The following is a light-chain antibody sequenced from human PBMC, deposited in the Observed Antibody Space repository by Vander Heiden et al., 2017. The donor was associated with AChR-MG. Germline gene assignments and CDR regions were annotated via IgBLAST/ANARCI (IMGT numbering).Light chain of an antibody. J-gene: IGLJ2*01. Sequence: QSALTQPPSVSGSPGQSVTIPCTGTSSDVGFYNRVSWFQQPPGTAPKLMIYEVSNRPSGVPDRFSGSKSGNTASLTISGLQAEDEAAYYCCSFTTSSTPHVVFGGGTKLTVL. V-gene: IGLV2-18*02. CDR1: SSDVGFYNR. CDR3: CSFTTSSTPHVV. CDR2: EVS.